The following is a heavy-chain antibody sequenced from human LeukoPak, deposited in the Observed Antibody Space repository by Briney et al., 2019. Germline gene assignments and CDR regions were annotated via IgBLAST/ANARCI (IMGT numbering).Heavy chain of an antibody. CDR3: AREASGWYYFDY. CDR2: IIPIFGTA. Sequence: GASVKVSCKASGGTFSSYAISWVRQAPGQGLEWMGGIIPIFGTANYAQRFQGRVTITADESTSTAYMELSSLRSEDTAVYYCAREASGWYYFDYWAREPWSPSPQ. D-gene: IGHD6-19*01. CDR1: GGTFSSYA. V-gene: IGHV1-69*13. J-gene: IGHJ4*02.